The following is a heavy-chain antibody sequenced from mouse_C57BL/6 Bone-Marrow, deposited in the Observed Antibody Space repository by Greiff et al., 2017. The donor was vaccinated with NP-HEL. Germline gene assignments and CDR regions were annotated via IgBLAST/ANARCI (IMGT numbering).Heavy chain of an antibody. CDR3: ARHEGGYYYGSSYGFAY. V-gene: IGHV1-62-2*01. J-gene: IGHJ3*01. CDR1: GYTFTEYT. D-gene: IGHD1-1*01. Sequence: VQLQQSGAELVKPGASVKLSCKASGYTFTEYTIHWVKQRSGQGLEWIGWFYPGSGSIKYNEKFKDKATLTADKSSSTVYMELSRLTSEDSAVYCCARHEGGYYYGSSYGFAYWGQGTLVTVSA. CDR2: FYPGSGSI.